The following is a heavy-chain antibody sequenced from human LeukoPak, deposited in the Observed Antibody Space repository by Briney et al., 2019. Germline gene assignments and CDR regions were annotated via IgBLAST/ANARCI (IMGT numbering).Heavy chain of an antibody. CDR2: ISSSSRTT. CDR1: GFTLSSYD. Sequence: GGSLRPSCAASGFTLSSYDMNWVRQAPGKGLEWISYISSSSRTTYYADSVKGRFTISRDNAKNSLDLQMNSLRAEDTAVYYCARRFDLWGQGTLVTVSS. V-gene: IGHV3-48*01. CDR3: ARRFDL. J-gene: IGHJ4*02.